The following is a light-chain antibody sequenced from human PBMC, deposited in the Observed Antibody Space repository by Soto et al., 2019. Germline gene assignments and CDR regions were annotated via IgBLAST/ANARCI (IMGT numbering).Light chain of an antibody. CDR3: SSYTSSSTYVV. V-gene: IGLV1-44*01. J-gene: IGLJ2*01. Sequence: QSMLTQPPSASGTPGQRVTISCSGSPSNIGSNTVSWYQQFSGSAPRLIMYGDYRRPSGVPDRFSGSKSGASASLAISGLQSEDEADYYCSSYTSSSTYVVFGGGTQLTVL. CDR1: PSNIGSNT. CDR2: GDY.